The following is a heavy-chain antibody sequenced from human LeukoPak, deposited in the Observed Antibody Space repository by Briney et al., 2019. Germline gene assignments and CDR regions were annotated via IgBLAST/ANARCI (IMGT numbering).Heavy chain of an antibody. CDR3: ARDLFAGIAAAGSSDY. J-gene: IGHJ4*02. CDR2: IIPILGIA. V-gene: IGHV1-69*04. D-gene: IGHD6-13*01. CDR1: GGTFSSYA. Sequence: ASVNVSCKASGGTFSSYAISWVRQAPGQGLEWMGRIIPILGIANYAQKFQGRVTITADKSTSTAYMELSSLRSEDTAVYYCARDLFAGIAAAGSSDYWGQGTLVTVSS.